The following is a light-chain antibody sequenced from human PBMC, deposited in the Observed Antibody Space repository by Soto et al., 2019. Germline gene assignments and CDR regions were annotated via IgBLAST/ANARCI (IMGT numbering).Light chain of an antibody. CDR3: QQYGSSPT. V-gene: IGKV3-20*01. Sequence: EIVLMQSPGTLSLSPGERATLSCRASQSVYNSYLAWYQQKPGQAPRLLIYDASSRATGIPDRFSGSGSGTDFTLTISRLEPEDFAVYFCQQYGSSPTFGQGTTVEIK. CDR2: DAS. J-gene: IGKJ2*01. CDR1: QSVYNSY.